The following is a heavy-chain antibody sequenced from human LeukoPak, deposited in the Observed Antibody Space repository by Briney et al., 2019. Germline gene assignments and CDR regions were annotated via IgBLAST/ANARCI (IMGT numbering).Heavy chain of an antibody. CDR1: GGTISSGGFS. Sequence: PSQTLSLTCAVSGGTISSGGFSWNWNRQPPGKGLEWIGFIYQSGRATYNPSLKSRVNISVDRSKNQFSVKMNSVTAADTAVYFCARGTPDFDSWGQGTLVTVSS. CDR3: ARGTPDFDS. CDR2: IYQSGRA. V-gene: IGHV4-30-2*01. J-gene: IGHJ4*02.